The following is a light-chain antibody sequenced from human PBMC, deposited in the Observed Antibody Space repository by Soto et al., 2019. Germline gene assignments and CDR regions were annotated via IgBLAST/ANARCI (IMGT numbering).Light chain of an antibody. CDR3: QQRSTWPIT. CDR1: QSVGSL. V-gene: IGKV3-11*01. CDR2: DAS. Sequence: EIVLTQSPATLSLSPGEGATLSFRASQSVGSLLAWYQQKPGQPPRLVIYDASNRATGIPARFSGSGSGTDFTLTVYSLEPEDFAVYSCQQRSTWPITFGQGTRLEIK. J-gene: IGKJ5*01.